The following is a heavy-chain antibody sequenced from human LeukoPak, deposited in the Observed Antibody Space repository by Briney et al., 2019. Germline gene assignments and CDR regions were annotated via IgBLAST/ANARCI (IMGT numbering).Heavy chain of an antibody. V-gene: IGHV1-18*01. D-gene: IGHD1-26*01. CDR2: ISAYNGNT. J-gene: IGHJ4*02. Sequence: ASVKVSCKASGYAFTSYGISWVRQAPGQGLEWMGWISAYNGNTNYAQKLQGRVTMTTDTSTSTAYMELRSLRSDDTAVYYCARDGGGKWELQSDYWGQGTLVTVSS. CDR3: ARDGGGKWELQSDY. CDR1: GYAFTSYG.